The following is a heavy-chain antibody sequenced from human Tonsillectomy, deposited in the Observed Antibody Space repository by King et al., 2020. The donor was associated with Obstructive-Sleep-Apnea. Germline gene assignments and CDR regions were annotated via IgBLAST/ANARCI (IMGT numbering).Heavy chain of an antibody. CDR3: AHRPQETYGDYFDY. D-gene: IGHD4/OR15-4a*01. J-gene: IGHJ4*02. CDR2: IYWDEHK. Sequence: LTLKESGPTLVKPTQTLTLTCTFSGFSLSTTGAAVGWIRQPPGKALEWLALIYWDEHKFYNPSMKSRLIFTKDTSKNQVVLTMTNMDPVDTGTYYFAHRPQETYGDYFDYWGQGTLVTVSS. CDR1: GFSLSTTGAA. V-gene: IGHV2-5*02.